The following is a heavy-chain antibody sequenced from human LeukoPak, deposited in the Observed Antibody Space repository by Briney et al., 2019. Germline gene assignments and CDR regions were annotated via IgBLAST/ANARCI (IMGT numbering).Heavy chain of an antibody. J-gene: IGHJ5*02. D-gene: IGHD6-13*01. CDR3: ARATPVAAAGRWFGP. V-gene: IGHV1-2*02. Sequence: ASVKVSCKASGYTLTGYYMHWVRQAPGQGLEWMGWINPNSGGTNYAQKFQGRVTMTRDTSISTAYMELSRLRSDDTAVYYCARATPVAAAGRWFGPWGQGTLVTVSS. CDR2: INPNSGGT. CDR1: GYTLTGYY.